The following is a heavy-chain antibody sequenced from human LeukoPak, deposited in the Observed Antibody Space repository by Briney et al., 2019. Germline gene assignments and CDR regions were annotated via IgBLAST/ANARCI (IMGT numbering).Heavy chain of an antibody. D-gene: IGHD3-10*01. CDR1: RFTFSTYT. CDR2: ISYDGGVK. J-gene: IGHJ4*02. CDR3: VRDGRGSYGSGSYYPPNPIFDY. V-gene: IGHV3-30-3*01. Sequence: GGSLRLSCSASRFTFSTYTIHWVRRTPGKGLEWVAVISYDGGVKYYADSVKGRFTISRDNSKNTLYLLMNSLRADDTAVYYCVRDGRGSYGSGSYYPPNPIFDYWGQGTLITVSS.